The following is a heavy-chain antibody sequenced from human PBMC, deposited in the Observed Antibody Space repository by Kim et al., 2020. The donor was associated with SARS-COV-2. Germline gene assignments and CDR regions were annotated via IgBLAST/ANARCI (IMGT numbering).Heavy chain of an antibody. CDR1: GSTFSSYW. D-gene: IGHD5-12*01. CDR3: VRDGYSGHELAFDI. Sequence: GGSLRLSCEASGSTFSSYWMSWVRQAPGKGLEWVANIKEDGSEKYYVDSVKGRLTISRDNAKNSLYLQMDSLRAGDTAVYYCVRDGYSGHELAFDIWGPGTMVTVSS. V-gene: IGHV3-7*03. CDR2: IKEDGSEK. J-gene: IGHJ3*02.